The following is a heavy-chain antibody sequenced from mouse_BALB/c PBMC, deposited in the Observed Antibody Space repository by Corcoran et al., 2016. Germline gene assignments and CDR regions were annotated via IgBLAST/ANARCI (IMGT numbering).Heavy chain of an antibody. CDR2: IYWDDDK. V-gene: IGHV8-12*01. J-gene: IGHJ4*01. Sequence: QVTLKESGPGILQPSKTLSLTCSFSGFSLSTSGMGVSWIRQPSGKGLEWLAHIYWDDDKRYNPSLKSRLTISKDTSRNQVFLKITSVDTADTATYYCARRAGGYYAMDYWGQGTSVTVSS. CDR1: GFSLSTSGMG. CDR3: ARRAGGYYAMDY.